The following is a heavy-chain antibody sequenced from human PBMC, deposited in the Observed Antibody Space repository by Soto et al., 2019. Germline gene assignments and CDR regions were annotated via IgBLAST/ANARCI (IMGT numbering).Heavy chain of an antibody. V-gene: IGHV3-23*01. Sequence: GGSLRLSCAASGFTISTYAMTWVRQAPGKGLECVSGVTGSGGQIHYADSVKGRFTISNDNSKNTLYLQMSSLRDGDTALYYCANDAVYNDGLWLMGSWGQGTLVTVSS. CDR2: VTGSGGQI. CDR3: ANDAVYNDGLWLMGS. CDR1: GFTISTYA. D-gene: IGHD2-21*01. J-gene: IGHJ5*02.